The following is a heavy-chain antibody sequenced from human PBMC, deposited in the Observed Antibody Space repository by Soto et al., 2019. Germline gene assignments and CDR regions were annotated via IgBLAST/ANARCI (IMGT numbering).Heavy chain of an antibody. Sequence: GGSLRLSCAASGFTFSSYGMHWVRQAPGKGLEWVAVIWYDGSNKYYADSVKGRFTISRDNSKNTLYLQMNSLRAEDTAVYYCARSPELGDPYYFDYWGQGTLVTVSS. CDR1: GFTFSSYG. CDR2: IWYDGSNK. D-gene: IGHD7-27*01. J-gene: IGHJ4*02. V-gene: IGHV3-33*01. CDR3: ARSPELGDPYYFDY.